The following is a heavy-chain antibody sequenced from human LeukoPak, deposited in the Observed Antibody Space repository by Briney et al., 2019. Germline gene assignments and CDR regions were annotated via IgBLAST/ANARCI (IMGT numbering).Heavy chain of an antibody. J-gene: IGHJ4*02. Sequence: GGSLRLSCAASGFRFSYYAMIWVRQAPGKGLEWVSAISGSGGSTYSADSVKGRFTISRDNSRNSLYLQMNSLRAEDTAVYYCARDSGSSRHLFDYWGQGTLVTVSS. CDR3: ARDSGSSRHLFDY. D-gene: IGHD1-26*01. CDR1: GFRFSYYA. V-gene: IGHV3-23*01. CDR2: ISGSGGST.